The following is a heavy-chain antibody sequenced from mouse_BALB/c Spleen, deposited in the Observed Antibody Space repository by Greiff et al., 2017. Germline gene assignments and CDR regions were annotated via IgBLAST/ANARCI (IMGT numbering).Heavy chain of an antibody. Sequence: VQLQESGPDLVAPSQSLSITCTVSGFSLTSYGVHWVRQPPGKGLEWLVVIWSDGSTTYNSALKSRLSISKDNSKSQVFLKMNSLQTDDTAMYYCARSLYVNSWFAYWGQGTLVTVSA. J-gene: IGHJ3*01. CDR3: ARSLYVNSWFAY. CDR2: IWSDGST. CDR1: GFSLTSYG. D-gene: IGHD2-1*01. V-gene: IGHV2-6-2*01.